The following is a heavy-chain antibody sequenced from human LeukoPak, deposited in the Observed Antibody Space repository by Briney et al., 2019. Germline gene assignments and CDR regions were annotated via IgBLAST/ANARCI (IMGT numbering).Heavy chain of an antibody. J-gene: IGHJ4*02. D-gene: IGHD4-23*01. CDR2: IYYSGTT. CDR1: GGSISYYY. V-gene: IGHV4-59*08. CDR3: ARLRSYGGNRGIDY. Sequence: PSETLSLTCTVSGGSISYYYWSWIRQSPGKGLEWIGYIYYSGTTNYNPSLKSRVTISVDTSKNQFSLRLSSVTAADTAIYYCARLRSYGGNRGIDYWGQGTLVAVSS.